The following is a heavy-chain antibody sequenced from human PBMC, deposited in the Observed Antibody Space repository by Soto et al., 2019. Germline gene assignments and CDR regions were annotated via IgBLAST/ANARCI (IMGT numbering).Heavy chain of an antibody. CDR3: ARDGAPEGGNSPYWYFDL. Sequence: ASVKVSCKASGYTFTSYYMNWVRQAPGQGLEWMGIINPSGGYTTYAQKFLGRVTMTSDTSTSTVYMELSSLRSEDTAVYYCARDGAPEGGNSPYWYFDLWGRGTLVTVSS. J-gene: IGHJ2*01. D-gene: IGHD2-21*02. CDR2: INPSGGYT. V-gene: IGHV1-46*01. CDR1: GYTFTSYY.